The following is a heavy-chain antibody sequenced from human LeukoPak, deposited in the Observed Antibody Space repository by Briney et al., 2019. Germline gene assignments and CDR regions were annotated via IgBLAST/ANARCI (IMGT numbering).Heavy chain of an antibody. CDR3: AKRKSSSLGAFDI. J-gene: IGHJ3*02. Sequence: SGGSPRLSCAASGFTFSSYAMSWVRQAPGKGLEWVSAISGSGGSTYYADSVKGRFTIFRDNSKNTLYLQMNSLRAEDTAVYYCAKRKSSSLGAFDIWGQGTMVTVSS. D-gene: IGHD6-13*01. CDR1: GFTFSSYA. V-gene: IGHV3-23*01. CDR2: ISGSGGST.